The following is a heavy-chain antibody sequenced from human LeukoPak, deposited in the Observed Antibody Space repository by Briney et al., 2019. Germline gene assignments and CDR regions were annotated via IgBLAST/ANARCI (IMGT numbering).Heavy chain of an antibody. D-gene: IGHD3-16*01. CDR1: GGSFSGYY. Sequence: SETLSLTCAVYGGSFSGYYWSWTRQPPGKGLEWIGEINHSGSTNYNPSLKSRVTISVDTSKNQFSLKLSSVTAADTAVYYCARQGLFDYWGQGTLVTVSS. CDR3: ARQGLFDY. V-gene: IGHV4-34*01. CDR2: INHSGST. J-gene: IGHJ4*02.